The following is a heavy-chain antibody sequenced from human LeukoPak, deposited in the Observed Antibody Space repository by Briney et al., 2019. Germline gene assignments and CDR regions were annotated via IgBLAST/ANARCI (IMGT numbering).Heavy chain of an antibody. V-gene: IGHV3-66*01. J-gene: IGHJ3*02. CDR1: GFTVSSNY. D-gene: IGHD3-9*01. CDR2: IYSGGST. CDR3: ARESSRYDILTGYSIGAFDI. Sequence: GGSLRLSCAASGFTVSSNYMSWVRQAPGKGLEWVSVIYSGGSTYYADSVKGRFTISRDNSKNTLYLQMNSLRAEDTAVYYCARESSRYDILTGYSIGAFDIWGQGTMVTVSS.